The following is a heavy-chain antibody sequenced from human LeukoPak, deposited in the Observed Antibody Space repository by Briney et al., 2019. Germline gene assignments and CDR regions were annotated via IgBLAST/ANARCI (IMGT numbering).Heavy chain of an antibody. D-gene: IGHD6-19*01. J-gene: IGHJ4*02. Sequence: PSETLSLTCAVYGGSFSGYYWSWIRQPPGKGLEWIGEINHSGSTNYNPSLKSRVTISVDTSKNQFSLKLSSVTAADTAVYYCARGRYSSGWSCPFDYWGQGTLVTVSS. CDR2: INHSGST. V-gene: IGHV4-34*01. CDR3: ARGRYSSGWSCPFDY. CDR1: GGSFSGYY.